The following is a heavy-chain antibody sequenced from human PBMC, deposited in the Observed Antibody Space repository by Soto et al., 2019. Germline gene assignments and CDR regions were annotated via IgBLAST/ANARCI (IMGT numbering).Heavy chain of an antibody. J-gene: IGHJ4*02. Sequence: GGSLRLSCAASGFTFSSYAMSWVRQAPGKGLEWVSAISGSGGSTYYADSVKGRFTISRDNSKNTLYLQMNSLRAEDTAVYYCAKDGLLAAVAGSNFDYWGQGTLVTVSS. V-gene: IGHV3-23*01. CDR2: ISGSGGST. D-gene: IGHD6-19*01. CDR1: GFTFSSYA. CDR3: AKDGLLAAVAGSNFDY.